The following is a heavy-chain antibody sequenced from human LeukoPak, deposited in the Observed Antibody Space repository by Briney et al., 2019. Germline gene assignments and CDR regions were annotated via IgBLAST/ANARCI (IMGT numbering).Heavy chain of an antibody. CDR3: ARVATSGTVSSITRVFYFDY. Sequence: GGSLRLSCEASGFTFSSYSMNWVRQAPGKGLEWVSYISTSSTTIYYADSVKGRFTISRDNAKNSLYLQMNSLRDEDTAVYYCARVATSGTVSSITRVFYFDYWGQGSLVTVSS. CDR1: GFTFSSYS. V-gene: IGHV3-48*02. J-gene: IGHJ4*02. D-gene: IGHD5/OR15-5a*01. CDR2: ISTSSTTI.